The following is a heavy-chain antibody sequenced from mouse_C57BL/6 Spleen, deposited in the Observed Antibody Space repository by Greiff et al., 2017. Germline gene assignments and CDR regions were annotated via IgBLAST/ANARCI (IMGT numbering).Heavy chain of an antibody. Sequence: QVQLQQSGAELVRPGASVTLSCKASGYTFTDYEMHWVKQTPVHGLEWIGAIDPETGGTAYNQKFKGKAILTADKSSSTAYMELRSLTSEDSAVYYCTRQGVDYFDYWGQGTTLTVSS. CDR2: IDPETGGT. D-gene: IGHD3-3*01. J-gene: IGHJ2*01. CDR3: TRQGVDYFDY. V-gene: IGHV1-15*01. CDR1: GYTFTDYE.